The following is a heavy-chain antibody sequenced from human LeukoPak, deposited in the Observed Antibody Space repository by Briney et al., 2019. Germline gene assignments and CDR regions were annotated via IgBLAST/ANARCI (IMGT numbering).Heavy chain of an antibody. J-gene: IGHJ2*01. CDR3: ARDRTTVVTHWYFDL. Sequence: SVTVSCKASGGTFSSYAISWVRQAPGQGLEWMGRIIPILGIANYAQKFQGRVTITADKSTSTAYMELSSLRSEDTAVYYCARDRTTVVTHWYFDLWGRGTLVTVSS. V-gene: IGHV1-69*04. CDR2: IIPILGIA. D-gene: IGHD4-23*01. CDR1: GGTFSSYA.